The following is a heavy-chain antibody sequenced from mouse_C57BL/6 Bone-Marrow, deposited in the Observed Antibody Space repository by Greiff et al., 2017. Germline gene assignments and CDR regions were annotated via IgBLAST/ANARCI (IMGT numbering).Heavy chain of an antibody. CDR2: ISYDGSN. J-gene: IGHJ3*01. Sequence: DVKLVESGPGLVKPSQSLSLTCSVTGYSITSGYYWNWIRQFPGNKLEWMGYISYDGSNNYNPSLKNRISITRDTSKNHFFLKLNSVTTEDTATYYCARELGWFAYWGQGTLVTVSA. V-gene: IGHV3-6*01. CDR3: ARELGWFAY. CDR1: GYSITSGYY. D-gene: IGHD4-1*01.